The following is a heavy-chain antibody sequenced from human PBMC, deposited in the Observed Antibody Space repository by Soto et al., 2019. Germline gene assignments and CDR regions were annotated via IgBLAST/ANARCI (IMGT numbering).Heavy chain of an antibody. V-gene: IGHV3-33*01. J-gene: IGHJ4*02. CDR3: ARDGVGATTFWGYFDF. CDR1: GNNFNTHG. D-gene: IGHD1-26*01. Sequence: QGQLVESGGGVVQPGRYLRLSCAASGNNFNTHGMHWVRQAPGKGLEWVAIIRYDGSNIDYADSVKGRFTISRDNSKDTLYLQMNSLRAEDTAVYYCARDGVGATTFWGYFDFWGQGTLVTVSS. CDR2: IRYDGSNI.